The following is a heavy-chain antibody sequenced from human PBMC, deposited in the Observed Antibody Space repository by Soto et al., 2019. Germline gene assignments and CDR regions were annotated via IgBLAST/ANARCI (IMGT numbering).Heavy chain of an antibody. V-gene: IGHV4-34*01. D-gene: IGHD3-10*01. CDR3: ARGLILWFGELSRRGGYYYYMDV. J-gene: IGHJ6*03. CDR2: INDSGNI. Sequence: QVQLQQWGAGLLKPSETLSLTCAVYGGSFSGYQWSWIRQTPGKGLEWIGGINDSGNINYSPSLKSRVTILVDTPKKQISLKLSSVTAADTAVYYCARGLILWFGELSRRGGYYYYMDVWGIGTTVTVSS. CDR1: GGSFSGYQ.